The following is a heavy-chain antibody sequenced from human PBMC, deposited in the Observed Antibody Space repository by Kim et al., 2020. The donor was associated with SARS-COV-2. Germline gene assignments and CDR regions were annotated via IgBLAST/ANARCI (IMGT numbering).Heavy chain of an antibody. CDR2: TYYKSRWYS. D-gene: IGHD1-26*01. CDR3: AREGELYYFAMDV. J-gene: IGHJ6*02. Sequence: SQTLSLTCALSGDSVSSNSAVWNWIRQSPSRGLEWLGRTYYKSRWYSDYAVSVRSRITIKSDTSKNQVSLQLTSVTPEDTAVYYCAREGELYYFAMDVWGQGTTVTVSS. CDR1: GDSVSSNSAV. V-gene: IGHV6-1*01.